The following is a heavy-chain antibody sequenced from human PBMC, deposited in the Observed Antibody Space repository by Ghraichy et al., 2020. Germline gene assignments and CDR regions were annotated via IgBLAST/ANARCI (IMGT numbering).Heavy chain of an antibody. D-gene: IGHD3-22*01. V-gene: IGHV3-64D*06. J-gene: IGHJ4*02. Sequence: GESLNISCSVSGFTFRTYSMYWVQQAPGKGLEFVAAIGTVGLTTYYADSVKGRFAISSDSSKITLYLQMSSLRPEDTAIYYCVRVVPRKQSWLGYIDYWGRGTLVTVSS. CDR3: VRVVPRKQSWLGYIDY. CDR1: GFTFRTYS. CDR2: IGTVGLTT.